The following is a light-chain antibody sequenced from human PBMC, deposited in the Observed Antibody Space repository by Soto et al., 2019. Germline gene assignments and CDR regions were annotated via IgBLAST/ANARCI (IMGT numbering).Light chain of an antibody. Sequence: DIQLTQSASAVSASVGDRVTISCRASQSISSYLNWYQQKPGKAPKLLIHAASSVASGIPARFRGSGSGTDFTLTISSLQPEDFATYYCQQSYSTPWTFGQGTKVDIK. CDR1: QSISSY. J-gene: IGKJ1*01. V-gene: IGKV1-39*01. CDR3: QQSYSTPWT. CDR2: AAS.